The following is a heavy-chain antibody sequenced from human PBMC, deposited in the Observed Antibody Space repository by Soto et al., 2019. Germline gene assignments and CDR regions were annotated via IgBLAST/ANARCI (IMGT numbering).Heavy chain of an antibody. CDR3: ASVYSSHPFYYDGMDF. Sequence: GGSLRLSCAASGFTFSSYWMHWVRQAPGKGLVWVSRINSDGSSTSYADSVKGRFTISRDNAKNTLYLQMNSLRAEDTAVYYCASVYSSHPFYYDGMDFSARRSTDIGSS. V-gene: IGHV3-74*01. J-gene: IGHJ6*02. CDR1: GFTFSSYW. CDR2: INSDGSST. D-gene: IGHD6-13*01.